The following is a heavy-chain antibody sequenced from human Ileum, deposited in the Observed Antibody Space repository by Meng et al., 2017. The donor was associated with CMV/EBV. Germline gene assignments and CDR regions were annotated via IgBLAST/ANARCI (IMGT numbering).Heavy chain of an antibody. Sequence: GESLKISCAASGFTFSSYWMHWVRQAPGKGLEWVALIRYDGTNKYYVDSVKGRFTISRDNSKNTLYLQMNSLRTDDTAVYYCARDTGYSSGHAMDVWGQGTAVTVSS. D-gene: IGHD5-18*01. CDR1: GFTFSSYW. CDR2: IRYDGTNK. CDR3: ARDTGYSSGHAMDV. V-gene: IGHV3-30*02. J-gene: IGHJ6*02.